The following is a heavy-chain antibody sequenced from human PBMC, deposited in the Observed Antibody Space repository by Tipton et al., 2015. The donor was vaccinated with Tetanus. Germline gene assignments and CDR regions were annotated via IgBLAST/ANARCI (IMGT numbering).Heavy chain of an antibody. CDR2: IYYTGNT. Sequence: TLSLTCNVSGGSIRSGGYYWTWIRQHPERGLEWIGYIYYTGNTYYNPSLKSRVTISVDSSRNQFSLKMTSLTAADTAAYYCARRLIQNWFDPWGQGALVTVSS. D-gene: IGHD2-8*01. V-gene: IGHV4-31*03. CDR1: GGSIRSGGYY. CDR3: ARRLIQNWFDP. J-gene: IGHJ5*02.